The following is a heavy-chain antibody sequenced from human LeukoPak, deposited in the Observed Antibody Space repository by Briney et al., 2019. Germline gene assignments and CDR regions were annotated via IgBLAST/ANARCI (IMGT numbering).Heavy chain of an antibody. J-gene: IGHJ4*02. V-gene: IGHV3-21*01. CDR1: GFTFSSYS. D-gene: IGHD5-12*01. CDR2: ISSSSSYI. CDR3: ARDARRGVATIIMFDY. Sequence: PGGSLRLSCAASGFTFSSYSMNWVRQAPGKGLEWVSSISSSSSYIYYADSVKGRFTISRDNAKNSLYLQMNSLRAEDTAVYYCARDARRGVATIIMFDYWGQGTLVTVSS.